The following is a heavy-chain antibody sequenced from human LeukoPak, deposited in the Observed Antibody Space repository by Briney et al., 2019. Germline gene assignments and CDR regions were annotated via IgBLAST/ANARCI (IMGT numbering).Heavy chain of an antibody. Sequence: SETLSLTCAVYGGSFSGYYWSWIRQPPGKGLEWIGEINHSGSTNYNPSLKSRVTISVDTSKNQFPLKLSSVTAADTAVYYCARSRPYSVRHDYWGQGTLVTVSS. CDR2: INHSGST. V-gene: IGHV4-34*01. CDR1: GGSFSGYY. D-gene: IGHD5/OR15-5a*01. CDR3: ARSRPYSVRHDY. J-gene: IGHJ4*02.